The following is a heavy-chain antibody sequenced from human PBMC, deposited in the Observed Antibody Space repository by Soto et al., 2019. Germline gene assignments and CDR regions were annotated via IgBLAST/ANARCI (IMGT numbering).Heavy chain of an antibody. V-gene: IGHV3-23*01. CDR1: GFTISDNA. Sequence: EVQLLESGGGLVQPGGSLRLSCGASGFTISDNAMTWVRQAPGKGLEWVSSISDDGDSTYYADSVKGRFTISRDNSKNTLFLQMSSLGAEDTAVYYCAKSLSTAVNYGLDVWGQGTSLTVSS. D-gene: IGHD2-2*01. CDR3: AKSLSTAVNYGLDV. J-gene: IGHJ6*02. CDR2: ISDDGDST.